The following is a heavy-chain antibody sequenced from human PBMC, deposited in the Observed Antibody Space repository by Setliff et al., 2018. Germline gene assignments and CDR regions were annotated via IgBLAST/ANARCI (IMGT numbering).Heavy chain of an antibody. CDR1: GASLSSGTYY. Sequence: SETLSLTCTVSGASLSSGTYYWGWIRQPPGKGLEWIGRIYHTGNTFYNPSLKSRVTISVDTSKNQFSLKLSSVTAADTAVYYCAREGGGGSDHWGQGTLVTVSS. CDR3: AREGGGGSDH. D-gene: IGHD3-16*01. V-gene: IGHV4-39*07. J-gene: IGHJ5*02. CDR2: IYHTGNT.